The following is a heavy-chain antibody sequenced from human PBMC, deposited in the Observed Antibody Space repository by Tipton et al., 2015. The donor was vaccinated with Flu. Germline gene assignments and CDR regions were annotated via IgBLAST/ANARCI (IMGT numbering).Heavy chain of an antibody. CDR2: IYQSGST. CDR1: GYSISRGYY. Sequence: LRLSCDVSGYSISRGYYWGWIRQPPGKGLEWIGSIYQSGSTYYNPSPKSRVTISVDTSKNQFSLKLSSVTAADTAVYYCARQGAYCSGGTCSPTGHFHHWGQGTLVTVSS. CDR3: ARQGAYCSGGTCSPTGHFHH. J-gene: IGHJ1*01. V-gene: IGHV4-38-2*01. D-gene: IGHD2-15*01.